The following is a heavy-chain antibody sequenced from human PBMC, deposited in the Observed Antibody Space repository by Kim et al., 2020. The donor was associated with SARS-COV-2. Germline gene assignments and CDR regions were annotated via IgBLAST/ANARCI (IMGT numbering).Heavy chain of an antibody. Sequence: GGSLRLSCAVSAFTLRNYGMSWVRQAPGKGLEWVSGVGANGGTYYAESVKGRFSISSDKSKDMVFLQMNSLRAEDTAMYYCARHRGGYTSNHGMDVWGQGTTVIVSS. CDR1: AFTLRNYG. D-gene: IGHD1-26*01. J-gene: IGHJ6*02. CDR3: ARHRGGYTSNHGMDV. CDR2: VGANGGT. V-gene: IGHV3-23*01.